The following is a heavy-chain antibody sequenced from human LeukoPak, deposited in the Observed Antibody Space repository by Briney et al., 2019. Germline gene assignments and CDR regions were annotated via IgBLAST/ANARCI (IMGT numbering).Heavy chain of an antibody. Sequence: GGSLRLSCAASGFTLSSYWMSWVRQAPGKGLEWVANIKQDGGEKYYVDSVKGRFTISRDNAKNSLYLQMNSLRAEDTAVYYCARVPAIYSGSYSVDDPVDYWGQGTLVTVSS. CDR1: GFTLSSYW. CDR3: ARVPAIYSGSYSVDDPVDY. V-gene: IGHV3-7*01. D-gene: IGHD1-26*01. J-gene: IGHJ4*02. CDR2: IKQDGGEK.